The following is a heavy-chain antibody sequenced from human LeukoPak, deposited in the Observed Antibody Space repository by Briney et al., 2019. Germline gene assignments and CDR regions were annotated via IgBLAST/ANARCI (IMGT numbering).Heavy chain of an antibody. D-gene: IGHD2-8*02. CDR2: INHSGST. V-gene: IGHV4-39*07. CDR3: AGSTGPYDY. Sequence: SETLSLTCTVSGGSISSRSHYWCWIRQPPGKGLEWIGEINHSGSTNYNPSLKSRVTISVDTSKNQFSLKLSSVTAADTAVYYCAGSTGPYDYWGQGTLVTVS. J-gene: IGHJ4*02. CDR1: GGSISSRSHY.